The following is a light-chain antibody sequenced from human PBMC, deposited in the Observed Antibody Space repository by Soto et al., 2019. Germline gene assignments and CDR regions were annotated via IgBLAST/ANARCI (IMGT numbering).Light chain of an antibody. CDR2: EVS. CDR3: SSYTSSKTRV. CDR1: SSDVGGYNY. Sequence: QSALTQPASVSGSPGQSITISCTGTSSDVGGYNYVSWYQQHPGKAPKLMIYEVSNRPSGVSNRFSGSKSGNTASLTISGLQAEDEADYYCSSYTSSKTRVFGGGTKLTV. V-gene: IGLV2-14*01. J-gene: IGLJ2*01.